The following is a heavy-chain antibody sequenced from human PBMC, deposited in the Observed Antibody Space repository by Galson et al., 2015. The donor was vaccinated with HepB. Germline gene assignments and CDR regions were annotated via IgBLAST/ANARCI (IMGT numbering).Heavy chain of an antibody. CDR3: ARDPKGSNYGMDV. D-gene: IGHD2-15*01. V-gene: IGHV3-53*01. Sequence: SLRLSCAASGFTVSSNYMSWVRQAPGKGLEWVSVIYSGGSTYYADSVKGRFTISRDNSKNTLYLQMNSLRAEDTAVYYCARDPKGSNYGMDVWGQGTTVTVSS. CDR1: GFTVSSNY. CDR2: IYSGGST. J-gene: IGHJ6*02.